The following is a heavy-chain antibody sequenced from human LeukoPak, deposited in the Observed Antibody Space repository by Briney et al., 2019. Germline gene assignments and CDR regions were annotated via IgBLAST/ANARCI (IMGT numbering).Heavy chain of an antibody. J-gene: IGHJ4*02. D-gene: IGHD3-22*01. CDR1: GFAFSSYT. Sequence: QTGGSLRLSCAASGFAFSSYTMHWVRQAPGKGLEWVSLISWDGGSTYYADSVKGRFTISRDNSKNSLYLQMNSLRTEDTALYYCAKDIYDSSAAFDYWGQGTLVTVSS. CDR2: ISWDGGST. V-gene: IGHV3-43*01. CDR3: AKDIYDSSAAFDY.